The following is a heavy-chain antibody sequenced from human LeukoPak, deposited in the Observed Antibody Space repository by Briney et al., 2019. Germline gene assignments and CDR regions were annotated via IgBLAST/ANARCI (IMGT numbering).Heavy chain of an antibody. CDR2: IRYDGSNK. Sequence: GGSLRLSCAASGFTFSSYGMHWVRQAPGKGLEWVAFIRYDGSNKYYADSVKGRFTISRDNAKNSLYLQMNSLRAEDTAVYYCARVGYSSSWGVDYYYYMDVWGKGTTVTISS. V-gene: IGHV3-30*02. D-gene: IGHD6-13*01. CDR1: GFTFSSYG. CDR3: ARVGYSSSWGVDYYYYMDV. J-gene: IGHJ6*03.